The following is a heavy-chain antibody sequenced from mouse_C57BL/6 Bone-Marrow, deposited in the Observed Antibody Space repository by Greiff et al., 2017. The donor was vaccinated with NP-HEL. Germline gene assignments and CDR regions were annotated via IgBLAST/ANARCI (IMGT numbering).Heavy chain of an antibody. J-gene: IGHJ4*01. V-gene: IGHV1-76*01. Sequence: QVQLKESGAELVRPGASVKLSCKASGYTFTDYYINWVKQRPGQGLEWIARIYPGSGNTYYNEKFKGKATLTAEKSSSTAYMQLSSLTSEASAVYFCARSPSFTPYAMDYWGQGTSVTVSS. CDR3: ARSPSFTPYAMDY. CDR2: IYPGSGNT. CDR1: GYTFTDYY.